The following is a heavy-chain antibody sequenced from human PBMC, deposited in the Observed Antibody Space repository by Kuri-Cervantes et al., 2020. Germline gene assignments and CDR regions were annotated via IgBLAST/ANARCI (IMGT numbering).Heavy chain of an antibody. V-gene: IGHV3-30*18. CDR2: ISYDGSNK. Sequence: GESLKISCAASGFTFSSYGMHWVRQAPGKGLEWVAVISYDGSNKYYADSVKGRFTISRDNSKNTLYLQMNSLRAEDTAVYYCAKDIWHSSGWYLGYGMDVWGQGTTVTSP. J-gene: IGHJ6*02. D-gene: IGHD6-19*01. CDR1: GFTFSSYG. CDR3: AKDIWHSSGWYLGYGMDV.